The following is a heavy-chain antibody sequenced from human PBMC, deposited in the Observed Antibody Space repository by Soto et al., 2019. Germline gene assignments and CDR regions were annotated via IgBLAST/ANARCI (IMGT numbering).Heavy chain of an antibody. J-gene: IGHJ5*02. CDR2: INSDGIST. CDR1: AFTFKNHW. CDR3: ARNTIVEADGFDP. V-gene: IGHV3-74*01. Sequence: PGGSLRLSCAASAFTFKNHWMHWVRQVPGKGPVWVSRINSDGISTTYAESVKGRFTISRENAKNTLYLQMNSLRVDDTAVYYCARNTIVEADGFDPWGQGTLVTVSS. D-gene: IGHD6-13*01.